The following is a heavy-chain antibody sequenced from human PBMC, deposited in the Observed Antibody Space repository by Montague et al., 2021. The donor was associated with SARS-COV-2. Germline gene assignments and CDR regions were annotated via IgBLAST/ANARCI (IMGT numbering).Heavy chain of an antibody. CDR3: ARETGTTVSLDY. D-gene: IGHD1-7*01. CDR2: IDWDDDK. V-gene: IGHV2-70*11. J-gene: IGHJ4*02. CDR1: GGSISNYY. Sequence: TLSLTCTVSGGSISNYYRSWIRQPPGKALEWLARIDWDDDKYYSTSLKTRLTISKDTSKNQVVLTMTNMDPVDTATYYCARETGTTVSLDYWGQGTLVTVSS.